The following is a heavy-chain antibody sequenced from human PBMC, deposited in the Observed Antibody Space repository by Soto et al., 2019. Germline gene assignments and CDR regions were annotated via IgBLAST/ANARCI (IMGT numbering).Heavy chain of an antibody. V-gene: IGHV3-23*01. J-gene: IGHJ4*02. D-gene: IGHD2-15*01. CDR1: GFTFSSYA. CDR3: AKGFGFWRGGTLTD. Sequence: GGSLRLSCAASGFTFSSYAMSWVRQAPGKGLEWVSAISASGSSTYYADSVKGRFTISRDNSKNTLYLQMNSLRAGDTAVYYCAKGFGFWRGGTLTDWGQGTLVTVSS. CDR2: ISASGSST.